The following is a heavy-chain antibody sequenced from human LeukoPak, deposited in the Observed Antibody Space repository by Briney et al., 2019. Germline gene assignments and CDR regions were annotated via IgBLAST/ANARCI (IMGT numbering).Heavy chain of an antibody. CDR2: IIPIFGTA. V-gene: IGHV1-69*13. D-gene: IGHD2-2*01. J-gene: IGHJ4*02. CDR1: GGTFSSYA. Sequence: GASVKVSCKASGGTFSSYAISWVRQAPGQGLEWMGGIIPIFGTANYAQKFQGRVTITADESTSTAYMELSSLRSEDTAVYYCARDSSGVSTRPDDYWGQGTLVTVPS. CDR3: ARDSSGVSTRPDDY.